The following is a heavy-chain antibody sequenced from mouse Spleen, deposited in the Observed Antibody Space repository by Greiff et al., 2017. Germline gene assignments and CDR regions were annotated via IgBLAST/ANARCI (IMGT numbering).Heavy chain of an antibody. D-gene: IGHD1-1*01. J-gene: IGHJ2*01. CDR3: ARSSFDY. V-gene: IGHV5-17*02. CDR2: ISSGSSTI. Sequence: VPLMESGGGLVQPGGSRKLSCAASGFTFSSFGMHWVRQAPEKGLEWVAYISSGSSTIYYADTVKGRFTISRDNPKNTLFLQMTSLRSEDTAMYYCARSSFDYWGQGTTLTVSS. CDR1: GFTFSSFG.